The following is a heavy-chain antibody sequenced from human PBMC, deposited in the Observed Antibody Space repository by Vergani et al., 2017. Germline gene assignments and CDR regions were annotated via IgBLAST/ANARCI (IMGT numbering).Heavy chain of an antibody. V-gene: IGHV4-38-2*01. CDR3: ARVKGIAAAGSVYYYYYMDV. CDR1: GYSISSGYY. D-gene: IGHD6-13*01. J-gene: IGHJ6*03. CDR2: IYHSGST. Sequence: QVQLQESGPGLVKPSETLSLTCAVSGYSISSGYYWGWIRQPPGKGLEWIGYIYHSGSTYYKPSLKSRVTISVDRSKNQFSLNLSSVTAADTAVYYCARVKGIAAAGSVYYYYYMDVWGKGTTVTVSS.